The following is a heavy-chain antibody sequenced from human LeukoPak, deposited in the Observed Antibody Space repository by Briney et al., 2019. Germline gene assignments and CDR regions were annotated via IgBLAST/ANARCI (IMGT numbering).Heavy chain of an antibody. CDR1: GFTFSSYA. CDR2: ISGSGGST. CDR3: ARDGRGFGELAYYFEY. D-gene: IGHD3-10*01. V-gene: IGHV3-23*01. Sequence: PGGSLRLSCAASGFTFSSYAMSWVRQAPGKGLEWVSAISGSGGSTYYADSVKGRFTISRDNLKNALYLQMNSLRSEDTAVYYCARDGRGFGELAYYFEYWGQGTLVTVSS. J-gene: IGHJ4*02.